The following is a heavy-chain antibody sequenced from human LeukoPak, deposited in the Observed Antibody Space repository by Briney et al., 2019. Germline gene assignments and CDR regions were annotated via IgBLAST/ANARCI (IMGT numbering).Heavy chain of an antibody. CDR2: TYFGSKWYN. V-gene: IGHV6-1*01. D-gene: IGHD1-1*01. Sequence: SQTLSLTCAISGDSVSNNGVAWNWIRQSPSRGLEWLGRTYFGSKWYNDYAVSVKSRITINPDTSKNQFSLQLNSVTPEDTAVYYCARQRSQALDLWGQGTMVTVSS. J-gene: IGHJ3*01. CDR1: GDSVSNNGVA. CDR3: ARQRSQALDL.